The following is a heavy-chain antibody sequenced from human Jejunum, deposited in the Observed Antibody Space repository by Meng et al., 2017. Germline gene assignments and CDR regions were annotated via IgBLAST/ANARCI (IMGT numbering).Heavy chain of an antibody. CDR3: ARTPLYSGSYYFDP. J-gene: IGHJ4*02. V-gene: IGHV4-61*03. D-gene: IGHD1-26*01. Sequence: QVQLQESCPGLVRPSETLSPTCTVSGYSVSRYNYYWSWIRQPPGKGLEWIGYVYYSGHTDCNPSLKSRLSISIDTSKNHFSLKLSSVTAADTAVYYCARTPLYSGSYYFDPWGQGALVTVSS. CDR1: GYSVSRYNYY. CDR2: VYYSGHT.